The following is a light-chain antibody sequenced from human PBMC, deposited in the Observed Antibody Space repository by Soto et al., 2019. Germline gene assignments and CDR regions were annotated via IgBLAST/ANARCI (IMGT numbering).Light chain of an antibody. J-gene: IGKJ2*01. V-gene: IGKV3-20*01. Sequence: EIVLTQSPGTLSLSPGKRATLSCRASQSVSSSYLAWYQQKPGQAPRLLIYGASSRATGIPDRFSGSGSGTDFTLTISRLEPEDFAVYYCQQYGSSPRMYTFGQGTKLEIK. CDR2: GAS. CDR1: QSVSSSY. CDR3: QQYGSSPRMYT.